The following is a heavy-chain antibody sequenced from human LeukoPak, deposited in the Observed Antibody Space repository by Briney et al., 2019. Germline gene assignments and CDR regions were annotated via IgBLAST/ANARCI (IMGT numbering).Heavy chain of an antibody. Sequence: SETLSLTCTVSGGSISSGGYYWSWIRQLPGKGLEWIGYIYHSGSTYYNPSLKSRVTISVDRSKNQFSLKLSSVTAADTAVYYCAREPDLGILDYWGQGTLVTVSS. CDR1: GGSISSGGYY. CDR2: IYHSGST. J-gene: IGHJ4*02. D-gene: IGHD7-27*01. CDR3: AREPDLGILDY. V-gene: IGHV4-30-2*01.